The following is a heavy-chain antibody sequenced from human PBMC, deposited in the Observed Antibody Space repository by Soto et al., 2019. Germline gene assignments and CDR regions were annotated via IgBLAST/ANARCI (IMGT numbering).Heavy chain of an antibody. CDR3: ARDPLTIFGVVPLYYYYGMDV. CDR1: VYTFISYG. CDR2: ISAYNGNT. D-gene: IGHD3-3*01. Sequence: AAVQVSCKASVYTFISYGISWLRQAAGQGLEWVGWISAYNGNTNYAQKLQGRVTMTTDTSTSTAYIELRSLRSDDTAVYYCARDPLTIFGVVPLYYYYGMDVWGQGTTVTVSS. J-gene: IGHJ6*02. V-gene: IGHV1-18*01.